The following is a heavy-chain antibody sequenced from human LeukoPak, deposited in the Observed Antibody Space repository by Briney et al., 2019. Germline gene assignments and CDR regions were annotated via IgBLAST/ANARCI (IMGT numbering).Heavy chain of an antibody. CDR1: GYTFTDYY. CDR3: ARFTVGPTGTDY. CDR2: INPNSGGT. V-gene: IGHV1-2*02. D-gene: IGHD1-26*01. Sequence: ASVKVSCKASGYTFTDYYMHWVRQAPGQGLEWVGWINPNSGGTNYAQKFQARVTMTRDTSSSTAYMELSRLRSDDTAAYYCARFTVGPTGTDYWGQGTLVTVSS. J-gene: IGHJ4*02.